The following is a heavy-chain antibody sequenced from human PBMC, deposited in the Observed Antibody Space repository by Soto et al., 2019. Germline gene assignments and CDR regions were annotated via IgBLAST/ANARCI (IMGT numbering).Heavy chain of an antibody. CDR1: GITFSSYW. CDR2: INSDGSST. D-gene: IGHD2-15*01. V-gene: IGHV3-74*01. CDR3: ATWVGYCSGSTCSDAFDI. Sequence: LRLSCAASGITFSSYWMHWVRQAPGKGLVWVSRINSDGSSTSYADSVKGRFTLSRDNAKNTLYLQMNSLRAEDTAVYYCATWVGYCSGSTCSDAFDIWGQATMVTVSS. J-gene: IGHJ3*02.